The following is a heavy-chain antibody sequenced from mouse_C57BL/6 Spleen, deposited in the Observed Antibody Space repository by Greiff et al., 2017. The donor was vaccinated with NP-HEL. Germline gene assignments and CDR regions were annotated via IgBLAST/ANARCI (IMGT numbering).Heavy chain of an antibody. CDR3: ARYSNYGAMDY. Sequence: QVQLQQPGAELVKPGASVKLSCKASGYTFTSYWMHWVKQRPGQGLEWIGMIHPNSGSTNYNEKLKSKATLTVDKSSSTAYMQLSSLTSEDSAVYYCARYSNYGAMDYWGQGTSVTVSS. V-gene: IGHV1-64*01. J-gene: IGHJ4*01. D-gene: IGHD2-5*01. CDR2: IHPNSGST. CDR1: GYTFTSYW.